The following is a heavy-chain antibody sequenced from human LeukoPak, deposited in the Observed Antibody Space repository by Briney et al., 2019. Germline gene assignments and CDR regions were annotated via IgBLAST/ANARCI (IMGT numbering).Heavy chain of an antibody. D-gene: IGHD3-22*01. CDR3: ARDPSETYYYETNAFDI. Sequence: GGSLRLSCAASGLTFSSYAMHWVRQAPGKGLEWVAVISYDGSNKYYADSVKGRFTISRDNSRNTLYLQMNSLRAEDTAVYYCARDPSETYYYETNAFDIWGQGTMVTVSS. CDR1: GLTFSSYA. CDR2: ISYDGSNK. V-gene: IGHV3-30-3*01. J-gene: IGHJ3*02.